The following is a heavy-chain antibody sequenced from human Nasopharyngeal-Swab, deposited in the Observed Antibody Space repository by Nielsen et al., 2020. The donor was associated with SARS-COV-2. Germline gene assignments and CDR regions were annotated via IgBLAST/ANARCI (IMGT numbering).Heavy chain of an antibody. Sequence: VRQAPGKGPGWVARINPVGSDTMSADSVRGRFSISRDNAKNMLYLQMNSLTVDDTAVYYCARDREVHNLSYHPLFDNWGQGTLVTVSS. CDR3: ARDREVHNLSYHPLFDN. J-gene: IGHJ4*02. CDR2: INPVGSDT. V-gene: IGHV3-74*03. D-gene: IGHD2/OR15-2a*01.